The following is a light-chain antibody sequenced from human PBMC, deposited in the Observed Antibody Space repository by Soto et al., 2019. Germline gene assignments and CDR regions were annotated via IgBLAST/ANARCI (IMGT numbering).Light chain of an antibody. J-gene: IGLJ1*01. V-gene: IGLV1-51*02. CDR3: GTWDSSLSAHYV. CDR1: SSNIGNNY. Sequence: QSVLTQPPSVSAAPGQKVTISCSGSSSNIGNNYVSWYQQLPGTAPKLLIYENNKRPSGIPDRFSGSKSGTSATLGITGLQTGDEADYYCGTWDSSLSAHYVFGTGTMLTV. CDR2: ENN.